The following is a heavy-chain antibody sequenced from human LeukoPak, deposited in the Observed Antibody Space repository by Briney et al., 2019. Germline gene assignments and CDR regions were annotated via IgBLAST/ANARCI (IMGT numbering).Heavy chain of an antibody. CDR3: AKDTSIGRYCTNGVCSPFDY. Sequence: GGSLRLSCAGPGFTFSSYAMSWVRQAPGKGLEWVSAISDTGATTYDADSVKGRFTISRDNSRSTLYLQINSLRAEDTALYYCAKDTSIGRYCTNGVCSPFDYWGQGTLVTVSS. CDR1: GFTFSSYA. D-gene: IGHD2-8*01. CDR2: ISDTGATT. J-gene: IGHJ4*02. V-gene: IGHV3-23*01.